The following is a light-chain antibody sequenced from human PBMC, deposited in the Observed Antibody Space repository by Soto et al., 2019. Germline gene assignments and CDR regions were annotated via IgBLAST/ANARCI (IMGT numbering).Light chain of an antibody. V-gene: IGLV2-18*02. CDR3: CSHSSSNSFV. CDR1: SSDVGAYNR. CDR2: EVS. Sequence: QSVLTQPPSVSGSPGQSVTISCTGTSSDVGAYNRVSWYQQSPGTAPKLMIYEVSDRPSGVPDRFSGSKSGNTASPTISGLQAEDEADYYCCSHSSSNSFVFGTGTKLTVL. J-gene: IGLJ1*01.